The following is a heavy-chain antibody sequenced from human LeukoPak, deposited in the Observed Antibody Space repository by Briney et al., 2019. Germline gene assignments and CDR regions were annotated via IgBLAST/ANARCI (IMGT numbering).Heavy chain of an antibody. D-gene: IGHD3-22*01. Sequence: GGSLRLSCAASGFTFSDHYMIWIRQAPGKGLEWVANIKQDGSEKSYVGSVKGRFTISRDNAKNSLYLQMNSLRAEDTAVYYCARDGYYESSGLSGLDYFDFWGQGSLVTVSS. CDR1: GFTFSDHY. J-gene: IGHJ4*02. CDR2: IKQDGSEK. CDR3: ARDGYYESSGLSGLDYFDF. V-gene: IGHV3-7*05.